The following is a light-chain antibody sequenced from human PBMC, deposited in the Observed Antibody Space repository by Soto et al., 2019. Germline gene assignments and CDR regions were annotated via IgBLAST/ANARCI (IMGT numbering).Light chain of an antibody. J-gene: IGKJ4*01. CDR3: QQYGSSPLT. CDR1: QSVGSN. V-gene: IGKV3-20*01. Sequence: EIVMTQSPATLSVSPGDRATLSCRASQSVGSNLAWYQQKPGQAPRLLIYDASNRATGIPDRFSGSGSGTDFTLTISRLEPEDFAVYLCQQYGSSPLTFGGGTKVEIK. CDR2: DAS.